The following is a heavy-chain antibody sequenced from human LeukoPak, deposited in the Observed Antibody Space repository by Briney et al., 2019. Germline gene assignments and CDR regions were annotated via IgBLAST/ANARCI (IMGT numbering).Heavy chain of an antibody. CDR2: ISYDGSNK. D-gene: IGHD3-9*01. J-gene: IGHJ4*02. CDR3: ARDLNQGLTGYFY. Sequence: GRSLRLSCAASGYTFSSYAMHWVRQAPGKGLEWVAVISYDGSNKFYADSVKGRLAISRDISKNTLYLQMSSLRAEDTAVYYCARDLNQGLTGYFYWGQGTLVTVSS. CDR1: GYTFSSYA. V-gene: IGHV3-30*09.